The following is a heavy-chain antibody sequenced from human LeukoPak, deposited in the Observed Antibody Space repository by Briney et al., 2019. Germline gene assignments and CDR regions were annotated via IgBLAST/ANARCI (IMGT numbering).Heavy chain of an antibody. CDR3: AKDHRAYCGGDCVDFDY. J-gene: IGHJ4*02. Sequence: GGSLRLSCAASRFIFGAYGMHWVRQAPGKGLEWVAFIRYDGSNKYYADSVKGRFTISRDNSKNTLYLQMNSLRAEDTAVYYCAKDHRAYCGGDCVDFDYWGQGTLVTVSS. V-gene: IGHV3-30*02. D-gene: IGHD2-21*02. CDR1: RFIFGAYG. CDR2: IRYDGSNK.